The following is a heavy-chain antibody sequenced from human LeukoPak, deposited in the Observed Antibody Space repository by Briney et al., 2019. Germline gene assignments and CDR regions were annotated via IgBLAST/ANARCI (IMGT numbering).Heavy chain of an antibody. CDR2: IYTSGST. V-gene: IGHV4-4*07. J-gene: IGHJ5*02. D-gene: IGHD3-10*01. Sequence: SETLSLTCTVSGGSISSYYWSWIRQPAGKGLEWIGHIYTSGSTNYNPSLKSRVIMSVDTSKNQFSLKLSSVTAADTAVYYCAXXXXXXXVSGGYNWFDPWGQGTLVTVSS. CDR1: GGSISSYY. CDR3: AXXXXXXXVSGGYNWFDP.